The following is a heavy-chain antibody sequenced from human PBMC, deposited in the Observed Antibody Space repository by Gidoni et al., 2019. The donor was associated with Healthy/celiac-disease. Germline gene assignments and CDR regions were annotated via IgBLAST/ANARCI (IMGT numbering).Heavy chain of an antibody. Sequence: QVQLVQSGAEVKKPGSSLKFSCKAPGGTFSSYAIRWVRQAPGQGLDWMGGIIPIFGTANYAQKFQGRVTITADESTSTAYMELSSLRAEDTAVYYCAGGPLGYYYDSSGYYPFDCWGQGTLVTVSS. V-gene: IGHV1-69*01. CDR3: AGGPLGYYYDSSGYYPFDC. J-gene: IGHJ4*02. CDR2: IIPIFGTA. CDR1: GGTFSSYA. D-gene: IGHD3-22*01.